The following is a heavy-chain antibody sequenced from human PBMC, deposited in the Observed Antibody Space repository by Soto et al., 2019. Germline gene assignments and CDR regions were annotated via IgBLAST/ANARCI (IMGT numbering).Heavy chain of an antibody. CDR3: ARCISSGWHVESFDY. Sequence: WVRQAPGKGLEWVANIKQDGSEKYYVDSVKGRFTISRDNAKNSLYLQMNSLRAEDTAVYYCARCISSGWHVESFDYWGQGTLVTVSS. V-gene: IGHV3-7*01. CDR2: IKQDGSEK. D-gene: IGHD6-19*01. J-gene: IGHJ4*02.